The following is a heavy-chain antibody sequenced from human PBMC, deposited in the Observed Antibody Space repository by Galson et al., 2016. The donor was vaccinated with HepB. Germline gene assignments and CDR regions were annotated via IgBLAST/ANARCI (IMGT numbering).Heavy chain of an antibody. CDR2: T. V-gene: IGHV4-4*06. Sequence: TNYNPSLKSRITMSVDTSKNLFSLKLNSVIAADTALYYCARGVRGVSPHFDYWGQGSLVTVSS. J-gene: IGHJ4*02. CDR3: ARGVRGVSPHFDY. D-gene: IGHD3-10*01.